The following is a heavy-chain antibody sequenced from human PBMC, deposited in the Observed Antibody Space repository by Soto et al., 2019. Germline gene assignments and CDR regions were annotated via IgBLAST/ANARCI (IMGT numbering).Heavy chain of an antibody. Sequence: QVQLVQSGAEVKKPGASVKVSCKASGYTFTNYGISWVRQAPGQGLEYMGWISPYNGNTKYAQKFQGRVTLTTDTSTITAYMELTSLRSDDTAVYYCARGMVRGVIGCMDVWGQGTTVTVSS. CDR3: ARGMVRGVIGCMDV. D-gene: IGHD3-10*01. CDR2: ISPYNGNT. V-gene: IGHV1-18*01. CDR1: GYTFTNYG. J-gene: IGHJ6*02.